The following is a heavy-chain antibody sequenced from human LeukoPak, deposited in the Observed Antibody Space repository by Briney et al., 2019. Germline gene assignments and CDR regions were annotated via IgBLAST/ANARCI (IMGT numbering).Heavy chain of an antibody. CDR2: ISSSSSYI. J-gene: IGHJ4*02. CDR1: GFTFSSYS. D-gene: IGHD3-22*01. CDR3: ARDLVTTIVVPYDF. Sequence: GGSLRISCAASGFTFSSYSMNWVRQAPGKGLEWVSSISSSSSYIYYADSVKGRFTISRDNAKNSLYLQLDSLRAEDTAVYYCARDLVTTIVVPYDFWGQGTLVTVSS. V-gene: IGHV3-21*06.